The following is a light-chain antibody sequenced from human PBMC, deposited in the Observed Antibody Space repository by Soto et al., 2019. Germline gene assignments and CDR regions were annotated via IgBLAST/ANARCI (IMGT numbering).Light chain of an antibody. CDR2: GAS. CDR1: QDITHF. J-gene: IGKJ1*01. CDR3: QKYNKDSPAT. Sequence: DIQMTQSPSTLSGSVGDRVTFTCRASQDITHFLAWYQQRPGGVPRLLIYGASTLQSGVPSRFSGSGFGTDFTLTITSLQPEDVATYYCQKYNKDSPATFG. V-gene: IGKV1-27*01.